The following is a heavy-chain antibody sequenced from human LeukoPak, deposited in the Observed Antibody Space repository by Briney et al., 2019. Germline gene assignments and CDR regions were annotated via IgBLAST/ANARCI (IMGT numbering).Heavy chain of an antibody. J-gene: IGHJ4*02. CDR1: GGSISSLY. V-gene: IGHV4-4*07. D-gene: IGHD4-11*01. CDR2: GFASGST. Sequence: PSETLSLTSTVSGGSISSLYWSWIRQPAGKGLEWIGRGFASGSTIYNPSLKSRVTISVDESKNQFSLELKSVTAADTAVYYCARHDYSNYVRHWGQGTLITVSS. CDR3: ARHDYSNYVRH.